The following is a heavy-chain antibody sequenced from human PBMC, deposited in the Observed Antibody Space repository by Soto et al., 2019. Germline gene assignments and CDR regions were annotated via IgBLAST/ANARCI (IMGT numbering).Heavy chain of an antibody. CDR2: IYDTGTT. CDR1: GASVRSGSYY. D-gene: IGHD4-17*01. V-gene: IGHV4-61*01. J-gene: IGHJ4*02. Sequence: QVQLQESGPGLVKPSETLSLTCTVSGASVRSGSYYWSWVRQPPGRGLEWIGYIYDTGTTNYNPPLKSRVTMSVDTYKNQFSLKLNSLTAADTAVYYCARVEDYGDYFDYWGQGTLVTVSS. CDR3: ARVEDYGDYFDY.